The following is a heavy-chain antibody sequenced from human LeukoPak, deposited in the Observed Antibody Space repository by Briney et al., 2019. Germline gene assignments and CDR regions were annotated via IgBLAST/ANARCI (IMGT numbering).Heavy chain of an antibody. CDR3: ATNGDYYDSSGYFDAFDI. CDR1: GFTFSSYE. V-gene: IGHV3-48*03. J-gene: IGHJ3*02. D-gene: IGHD3-22*01. Sequence: GGSLRLSCAASGFTFSSYEMNWVRQAPGKGLEWVSYISSSGSSIYYADSVKGRLNISRDNAKNSLYLQMNSLGAEDTAVYYCATNGDYYDSSGYFDAFDIWGQGTMVTVSS. CDR2: ISSSGSSI.